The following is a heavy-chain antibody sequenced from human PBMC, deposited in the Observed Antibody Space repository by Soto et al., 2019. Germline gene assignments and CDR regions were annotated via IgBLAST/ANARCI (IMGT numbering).Heavy chain of an antibody. CDR2: ISSNGGST. V-gene: IGHV3-64D*08. CDR1: GFTFSSYA. D-gene: IGHD3-10*01. Sequence: GGSLRLSCSASGFTFSSYAMHWVRQAPGKGLEYVSAISSNGGSTYYADSVKGRFTISRDNSKDTLYLQMSSLRAEDTAVYYCVKDGITMVRGVIPYWGQGTLVTVSS. CDR3: VKDGITMVRGVIPY. J-gene: IGHJ4*02.